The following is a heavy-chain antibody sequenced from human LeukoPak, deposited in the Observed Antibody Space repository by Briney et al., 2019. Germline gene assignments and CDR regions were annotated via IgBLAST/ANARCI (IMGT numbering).Heavy chain of an antibody. Sequence: SVKVSCKASGGTFSSYAISWVRQAPGQGLEWMGRIIPIFGIANYAQKFQGRVTITADKSTSTAYMELSSLRSEDTAVYYCARDQSGSSYYYYGMDVWGQGTTATVSS. D-gene: IGHD1-26*01. CDR2: IIPIFGIA. CDR3: ARDQSGSSYYYYGMDV. CDR1: GGTFSSYA. V-gene: IGHV1-69*04. J-gene: IGHJ6*02.